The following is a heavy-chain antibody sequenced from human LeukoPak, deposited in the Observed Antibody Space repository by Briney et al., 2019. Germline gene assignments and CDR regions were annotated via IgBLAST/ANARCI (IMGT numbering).Heavy chain of an antibody. CDR3: ARGGDSSGYYL. J-gene: IGHJ5*02. CDR1: GGSISSYY. D-gene: IGHD3-22*01. V-gene: IGHV4-59*01. CDR2: IHYSGST. Sequence: SSETLSLTCTVSGGSISSYYWSWIRQPPGKGLEWIGYIHYSGSTNYNPSLKSRVTISVDTSKNQFSLKLSSVTAADTAVYYCARGGDSSGYYLWGQGTLVTVSS.